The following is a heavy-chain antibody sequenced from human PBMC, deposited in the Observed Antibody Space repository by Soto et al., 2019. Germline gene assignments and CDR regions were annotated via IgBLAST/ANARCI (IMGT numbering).Heavy chain of an antibody. Sequence: GGSLRLSCAASGFTVSSNYMSWVRQAPGEGLEWVSVIYSGGSTYYADSVKGRFTISRDNSKNTLYLQMNSLRAEDTAVYYCAREVYSYGPYYYYYGMDVWGQGTTVTVSS. CDR1: GFTVSSNY. J-gene: IGHJ6*02. CDR3: AREVYSYGPYYYYYGMDV. D-gene: IGHD5-18*01. V-gene: IGHV3-53*01. CDR2: IYSGGST.